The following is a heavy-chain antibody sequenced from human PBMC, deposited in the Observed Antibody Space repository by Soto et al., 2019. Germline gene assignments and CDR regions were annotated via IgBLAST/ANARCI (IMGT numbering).Heavy chain of an antibody. J-gene: IGHJ6*02. CDR1: GYSFTSYW. Sequence: GESLKISCKGSGYSFTSYWISWVRQMPGKGLEWMGRIDPSDSYTNYSPSFQGHVTISADKSISTAYLQWSSLKASDTAMYYCAREEGYSYGSDYGMDVWGQGTTVTVSS. CDR2: IDPSDSYT. D-gene: IGHD5-18*01. V-gene: IGHV5-10-1*01. CDR3: AREEGYSYGSDYGMDV.